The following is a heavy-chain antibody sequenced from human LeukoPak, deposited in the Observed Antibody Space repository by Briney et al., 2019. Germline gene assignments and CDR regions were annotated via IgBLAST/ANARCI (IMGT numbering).Heavy chain of an antibody. D-gene: IGHD1-7*01. CDR2: IYHSGST. V-gene: IGHV4-30-2*01. Sequence: PSETLSLTCTVSGGSISSGGYYWSWIRQPPGKGLEWIGYIYHSGSTYYNPSLKSRVTISVDRSKNQFSLKLSSVTAADTAVYYCARRPLGITGTTYSFDIWGQGTMVTVSS. J-gene: IGHJ3*02. CDR3: ARRPLGITGTTYSFDI. CDR1: GGSISSGGYY.